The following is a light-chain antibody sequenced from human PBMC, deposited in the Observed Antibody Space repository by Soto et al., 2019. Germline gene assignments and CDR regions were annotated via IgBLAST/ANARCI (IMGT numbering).Light chain of an antibody. CDR3: QQYDNLPT. J-gene: IGKJ4*01. Sequence: DIQMTQSPSSLSASVGDRVAITCQASQDISNYVSWYQQKAGKAPKLLIYDASKLETGVPARFSGSGSVTDFTFTISSLQPEDIAKYYCQQYDNLPTFGGGTKVDIK. CDR2: DAS. CDR1: QDISNY. V-gene: IGKV1-33*01.